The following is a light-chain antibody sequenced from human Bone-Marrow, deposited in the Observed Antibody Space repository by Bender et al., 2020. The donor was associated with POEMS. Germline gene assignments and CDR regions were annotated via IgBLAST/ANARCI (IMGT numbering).Light chain of an antibody. J-gene: IGLJ2*01. V-gene: IGLV3-21*03. CDR3: QVWDGSSDHAV. Sequence: YVLTQPPSVSVAPGKTATITCGGKNIETKSVHWYQQKPGQAPVLVVYGDSDRPSGIPERLSASNSGNTATLTITGVEAGDEADYYCQVWDGSSDHAVFGGGTKVTVL. CDR1: NIETKS. CDR2: GDS.